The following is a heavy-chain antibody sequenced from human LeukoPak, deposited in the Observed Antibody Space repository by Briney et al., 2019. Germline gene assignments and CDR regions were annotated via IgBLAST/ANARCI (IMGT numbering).Heavy chain of an antibody. CDR3: ARGAGYSGRSVDY. D-gene: IGHD3-22*01. CDR2: INPNSGGT. CDR1: GHTFTGYY. V-gene: IGHV1-2*02. J-gene: IGHJ4*02. Sequence: ASVKVSCKASGHTFTGYYMHWVRQAPGQGLEWMGWINPNSGGTNYAQKFQGRITMTRDTSISTAYMELSRLRSDDTAVYYCARGAGYSGRSVDYWGQGTLVTVSS.